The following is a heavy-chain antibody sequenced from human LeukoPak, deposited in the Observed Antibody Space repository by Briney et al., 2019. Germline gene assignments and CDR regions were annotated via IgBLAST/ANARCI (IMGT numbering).Heavy chain of an antibody. D-gene: IGHD1-26*01. V-gene: IGHV6-1*01. Sequence: SQTLSPTFAFSGDSVSTYSAILTWLRPSPSKGLEWLGGTYYRSKLNKDYAVAMKSRITINPDTSKNPFSLQLNSVTPEDTAVYYCASLVGASWFDSWGQGTLVTVSS. J-gene: IGHJ5*01. CDR3: ASLVGASWFDS. CDR1: GDSVSTYSAI. CDR2: TYYRSKLNK.